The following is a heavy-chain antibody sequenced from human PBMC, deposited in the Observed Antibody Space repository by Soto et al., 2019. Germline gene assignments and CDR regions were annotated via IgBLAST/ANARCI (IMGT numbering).Heavy chain of an antibody. CDR2: IYYSGST. J-gene: IGHJ4*02. CDR3: ARDSAVAGGDFDY. CDR1: GGSISSGGYY. Sequence: QVQLQESGPGPVKPSQTLSLTCTVSGGSISSGGYYWSWIRQHPGKGLEWIGYIYYSGSTYYNPSLKSRVTISVDTSKNQFSLKLSSVTAADTAVYYCARDSAVAGGDFDYWGQGTLVTVSS. V-gene: IGHV4-31*03. D-gene: IGHD6-19*01.